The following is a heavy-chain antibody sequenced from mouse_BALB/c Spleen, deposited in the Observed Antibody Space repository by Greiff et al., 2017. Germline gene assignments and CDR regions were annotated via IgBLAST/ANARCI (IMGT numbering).Heavy chain of an antibody. CDR2: INPSTGYT. D-gene: IGHD1-1*01. J-gene: IGHJ4*01. CDR3: ARSGITNDAMDY. CDR1: GYTFTSYW. V-gene: IGHV1-7*01. Sequence: QVQLQQSGAELAKPGASVKMSCKASGYTFTSYWMHWVKQRPGQGLEWIGYINPSTGYTEYNQKFKDKATLTADKSSSTAYMQLSSLTSEDSAVYYCARSGITNDAMDYWGQGTSVTVSS.